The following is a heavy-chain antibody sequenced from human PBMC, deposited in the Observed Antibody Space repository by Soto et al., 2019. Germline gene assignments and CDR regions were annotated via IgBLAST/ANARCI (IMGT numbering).Heavy chain of an antibody. J-gene: IGHJ4*02. Sequence: LSLTCAVYGGSFSGYYWIWIRQPPGKGLEWIGEINHSGSTNYNPSLKSRVTISVDTSKNQFSLKLSSVTAADTAVYYCARGKLSDYVWGSYRYHFDYWGQGTVVTVSS. CDR1: GGSFSGYY. CDR3: ARGKLSDYVWGSYRYHFDY. D-gene: IGHD3-16*02. CDR2: INHSGST. V-gene: IGHV4-34*01.